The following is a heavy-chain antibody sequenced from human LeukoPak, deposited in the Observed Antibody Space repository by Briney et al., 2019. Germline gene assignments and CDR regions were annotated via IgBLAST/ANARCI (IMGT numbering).Heavy chain of an antibody. Sequence: ASVKVSCKASAGTFSSYAISWVRQAPGQGLEWMGGIIPIFGTANYAQKFQGRVTITADESTSTAYMELSSLRSEDTAVYYCARAQYYYYGMDVWGQGTTVTVSS. V-gene: IGHV1-69*13. J-gene: IGHJ6*02. CDR1: AGTFSSYA. CDR2: IIPIFGTA. CDR3: ARAQYYYYGMDV.